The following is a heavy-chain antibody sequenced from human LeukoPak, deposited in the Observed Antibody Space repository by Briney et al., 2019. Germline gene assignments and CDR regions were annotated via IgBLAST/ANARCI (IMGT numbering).Heavy chain of an antibody. V-gene: IGHV4-4*07. CDR2: IYTSGST. Sequence: PSETLSLTCTVSGGSISSSYWSWIRQPAGKGLEWIGRIYTSGSTNYNPSLKSRVTVSVDTSKNQFSLKLSSVTAADTAVYYCVREGWEHTAAIAAAGPGSNWFDPWGQGTLVTVSS. CDR3: VREGWEHTAAIAAAGPGSNWFDP. J-gene: IGHJ5*02. CDR1: GGSISSSY. D-gene: IGHD6-13*01.